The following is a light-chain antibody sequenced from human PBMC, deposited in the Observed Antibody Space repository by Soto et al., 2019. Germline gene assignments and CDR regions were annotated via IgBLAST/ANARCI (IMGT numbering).Light chain of an antibody. V-gene: IGLV3-1*01. CDR2: QDS. CDR3: QAWDNSPHVV. J-gene: IGLJ2*01. CDR1: KLGDKY. Sequence: SYELTQPPSVSVSPGQTASITCSGDKLGDKYACWYQQKPGQSPVLVINQDSKRPSGIPERFSGSNSGNTATLTISGTQAMDEADYYCQAWDNSPHVVFGGGTKLTVL.